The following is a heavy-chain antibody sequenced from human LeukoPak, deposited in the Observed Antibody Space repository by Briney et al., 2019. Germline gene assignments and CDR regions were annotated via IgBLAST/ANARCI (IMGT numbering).Heavy chain of an antibody. CDR2: ISSSGSSI. CDR1: GFTFSDYE. V-gene: IGHV3-48*03. CDR3: ARDLEGYCSSSSCYPDY. D-gene: IGHD2-2*01. J-gene: IGHJ4*02. Sequence: PGGSLRLSCAASGFTFSDYEMNWVRQAPGKGLEWLAYISSSGSSIYYADSVKGRFTISRDNAKNSLFLHMNSLRAEDTAVYYCARDLEGYCSSSSCYPDYWGQGTLVTVSS.